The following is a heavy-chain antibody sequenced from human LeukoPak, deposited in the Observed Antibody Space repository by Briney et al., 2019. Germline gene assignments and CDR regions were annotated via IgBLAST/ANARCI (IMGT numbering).Heavy chain of an antibody. CDR1: GGSISSTSYY. CDR3: ARLTGPTSYFDY. V-gene: IGHV4-39*07. Sequence: SETLSLTCVVSGGSISSTSYYWGWIRQPPGKGLEWIGSIYSSGSTFYNPSLKSRVTISVDTSKKQFSVKMSSVTAADTAVYYRARLTGPTSYFDYWGQGTLVTVSS. D-gene: IGHD7-27*01. CDR2: IYSSGST. J-gene: IGHJ4*02.